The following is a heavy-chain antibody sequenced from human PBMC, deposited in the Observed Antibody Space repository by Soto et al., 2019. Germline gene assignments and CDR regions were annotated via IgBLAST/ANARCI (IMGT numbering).Heavy chain of an antibody. V-gene: IGHV1-69*13. CDR3: ARDRGPSSGWYEGWFDP. Sequence: ASVKVSCKASGVTFSSYAISWVRQAPGQGLEWMGGIIPIFGTANYAQKFQGRVTITADESTSTAYMELSSLRSEDTAVYYCARDRGPSSGWYEGWFDPWGQGTLVTVSS. CDR1: GVTFSSYA. D-gene: IGHD6-19*01. CDR2: IIPIFGTA. J-gene: IGHJ5*02.